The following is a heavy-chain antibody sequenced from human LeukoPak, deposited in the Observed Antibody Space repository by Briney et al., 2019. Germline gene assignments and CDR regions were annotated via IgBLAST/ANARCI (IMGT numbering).Heavy chain of an antibody. CDR1: GGTFSSYA. D-gene: IGHD3-10*01. CDR2: IIPILGIA. CDR3: GRWGVNAGLDY. Sequence: SVKVSCKASGGTFSSYAISWVRQAPGQGLEWMGRIIPILGIANYAQKFQGRVTITADKSTSTAYMELNSLRVEDAGIYYCGRWGVNAGLDYWGQGSLVTVSS. J-gene: IGHJ4*02. V-gene: IGHV1-69*04.